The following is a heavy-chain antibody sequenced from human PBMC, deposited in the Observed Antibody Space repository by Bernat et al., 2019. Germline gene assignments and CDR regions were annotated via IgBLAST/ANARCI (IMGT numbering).Heavy chain of an antibody. V-gene: IGHV4-34*01. CDR1: GGSFSGYY. Sequence: QVQLQQWGAGLLKPSETLSLPCAVYGGSFSGYYWSWIRQPPGKGLEWIGEINHSGSTNYNPSLKSRVTISVDTSKNQFSLKLSSVTAADTAVYYCARGTVASPVGAFDIWGQGTMVTVSS. CDR3: ARGTVASPVGAFDI. CDR2: INHSGST. D-gene: IGHD6-19*01. J-gene: IGHJ3*02.